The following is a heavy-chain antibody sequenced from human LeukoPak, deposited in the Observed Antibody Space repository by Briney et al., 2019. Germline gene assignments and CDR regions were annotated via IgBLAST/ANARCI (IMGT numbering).Heavy chain of an antibody. J-gene: IGHJ4*02. Sequence: PSESLSLTCTVSGGSISYYYWSWIRQPPGKGLEWIGYIYYSGSTNYNPTNYNPSLRSRVTISVDTSKNQFSLRLNSVTAADTAVYYCARVLSSAGEDWGRFDYWGQGTLVTVSS. V-gene: IGHV4-59*01. CDR1: GGSISYYY. CDR3: ARVLSSAGEDWGRFDY. CDR2: IYYSGSTNYNPT. D-gene: IGHD6-13*01.